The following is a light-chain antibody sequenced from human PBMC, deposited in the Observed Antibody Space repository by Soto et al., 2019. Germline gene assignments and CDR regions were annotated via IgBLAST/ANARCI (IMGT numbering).Light chain of an antibody. V-gene: IGKV3-20*01. CDR3: QQYGTSPRT. CDR1: QSVRNNY. Sequence: EIVLTQSPGTLSLSPGERATLSCRASQSVRNNYLAWYQQRPGQAPRLLIYAASSRATGIPDRFSGSGSGTDFTLTISRLEPEDFAVYYCQQYGTSPRTFGQGTKVKIK. CDR2: AAS. J-gene: IGKJ1*01.